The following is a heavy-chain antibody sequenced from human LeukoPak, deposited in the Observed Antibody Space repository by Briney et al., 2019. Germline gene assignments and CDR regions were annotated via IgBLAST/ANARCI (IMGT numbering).Heavy chain of an antibody. CDR1: GFTVSSNY. Sequence: GGSLRLSCAASGFTVSSNYMSWVRQAPGKGLEWVSVIYSGGSTYYADSVKGRFTISRDNSKNTLYLQMNSLRAEDTAVYYCARHSQYQPPSWSLDWGQGTLVTVSS. V-gene: IGHV3-66*02. D-gene: IGHD2-2*01. CDR2: IYSGGST. CDR3: ARHSQYQPPSWSLD. J-gene: IGHJ4*02.